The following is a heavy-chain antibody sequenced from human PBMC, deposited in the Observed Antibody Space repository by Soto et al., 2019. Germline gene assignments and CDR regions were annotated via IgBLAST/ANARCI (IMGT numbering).Heavy chain of an antibody. D-gene: IGHD3-3*01. Sequence: EVQVVQSGAEVKKPGESLKISCKGSGYSFTSYWIGWVRQMPGKGLEWMGIIYPGDSNTRYSPSLQGQVTISVDKSISTAYLQWSSLKATDTAMYYCARHAYDFWSGHPNPRYYYGMDVWGQGTTVTVSS. CDR2: IYPGDSNT. CDR1: GYSFTSYW. V-gene: IGHV5-51*01. J-gene: IGHJ6*02. CDR3: ARHAYDFWSGHPNPRYYYGMDV.